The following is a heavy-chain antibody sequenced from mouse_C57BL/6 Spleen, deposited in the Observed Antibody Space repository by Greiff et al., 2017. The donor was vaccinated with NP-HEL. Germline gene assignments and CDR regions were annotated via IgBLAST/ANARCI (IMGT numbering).Heavy chain of an antibody. J-gene: IGHJ3*01. CDR3: ARSIYDGYTGFAY. V-gene: IGHV1-82*01. CDR1: GYAFSSSW. D-gene: IGHD2-3*01. Sequence: QVQLQQSGPELVKPGASVKISCKASGYAFSSSWMNWVKQRPGKGLEWIGRIYPGDGDTNYNGKFKGKAALTADKSSSTAYMQLSSLTSEDSAVYFCARSIYDGYTGFAYWGQGTLVTVSA. CDR2: IYPGDGDT.